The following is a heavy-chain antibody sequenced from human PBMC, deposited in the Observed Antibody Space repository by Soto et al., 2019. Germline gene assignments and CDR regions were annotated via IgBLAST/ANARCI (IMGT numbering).Heavy chain of an antibody. J-gene: IGHJ3*02. Sequence: GASVKVSCKACGYGFTSYAMHWVRQAPGQKLEWMGWINAGNGNTKYSQKFQGRVTITRDTSASTAYMELSSLRSEDTAVYYCARVWPQPSGYCSGGSCYSGAFDIWGQGTMVTVSS. CDR2: INAGNGNT. V-gene: IGHV1-3*01. CDR1: GYGFTSYA. D-gene: IGHD2-15*01. CDR3: ARVWPQPSGYCSGGSCYSGAFDI.